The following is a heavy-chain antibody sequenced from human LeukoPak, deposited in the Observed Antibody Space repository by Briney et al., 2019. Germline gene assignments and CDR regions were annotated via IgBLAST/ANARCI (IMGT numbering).Heavy chain of an antibody. CDR2: INAYNGKT. CDR3: ARGTPQHLKRFDD. D-gene: IGHD1-1*01. J-gene: IGHJ4*02. CDR1: GYTFTRFA. V-gene: IGHV1-18*01. Sequence: ASVKVSCKVSGYTFTRFAFSWVRQAPGHGLEWMGRINAYNGKTEYSEKLQGRLTMTTETSSSTLYLELRSLGSDDTAVYFCARGTPQHLKRFDDWGQGTLVTV.